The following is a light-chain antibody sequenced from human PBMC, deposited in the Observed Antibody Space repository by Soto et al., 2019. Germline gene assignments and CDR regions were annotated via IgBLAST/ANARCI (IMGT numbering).Light chain of an antibody. CDR2: SNN. V-gene: IGLV1-44*01. J-gene: IGLJ1*01. CDR3: GAWGAILNGFV. CDR1: SSNIGSNT. Sequence: QSVLTQPPSASGTPGQRVTISCSGSSSNIGSNTVNWYQQLPGTAPKLLIYSNNQRPSGVPDRFSASKSGTSASLAISGLRFVYEVDYSGGAWGAILNGFVLGTGSKVTVL.